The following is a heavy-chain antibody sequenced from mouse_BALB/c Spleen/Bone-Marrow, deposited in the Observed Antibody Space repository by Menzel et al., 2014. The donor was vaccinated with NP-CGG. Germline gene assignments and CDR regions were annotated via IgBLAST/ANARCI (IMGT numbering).Heavy chain of an antibody. V-gene: IGHV7-3*02. J-gene: IGHJ2*01. Sequence: EVKLQESGGGLVQPGGSLILSCATSGFTFTDYYMNWVRQPPGKALEWLGFIKNKANGYTTEYSASVKSRFTISRDNSQNILYFQRNTRRVDDSATYYCAREKGRIFFEYWGQGPPLTVSS. CDR2: IKNKANGYTT. CDR3: AREKGRIFFEY. CDR1: GFTFTDYY.